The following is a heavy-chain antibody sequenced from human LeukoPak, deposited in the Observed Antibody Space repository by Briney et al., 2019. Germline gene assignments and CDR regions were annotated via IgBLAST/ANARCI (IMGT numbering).Heavy chain of an antibody. CDR3: ARAAITMIVVVYDAFDI. CDR1: GYSISSGYY. Sequence: SETLSLTCTVSGYSISSGYYWGWIRQPPGKGLEWIGSIYYSGSTYYNPSLKSRVTISVDTSKNQFSLKLSSVTAADTAVYYCARAAITMIVVVYDAFDIWGQGTMVTVSS. V-gene: IGHV4-38-2*02. D-gene: IGHD3-22*01. CDR2: IYYSGST. J-gene: IGHJ3*02.